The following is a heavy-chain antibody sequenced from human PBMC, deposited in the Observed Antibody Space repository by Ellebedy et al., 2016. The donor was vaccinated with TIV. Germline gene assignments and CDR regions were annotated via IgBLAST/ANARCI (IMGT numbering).Heavy chain of an antibody. D-gene: IGHD5-24*01. CDR1: GYTFTIYY. CDR2: INPNSGGT. J-gene: IGHJ3*01. CDR3: ARDGMVTIDNAFDV. Sequence: AASVKVSCKASGYTFTIYYIHWVRQAPGQGLEWMGWINPNSGGTKYAQKLQGWVTMTRDTSINTAYMELNRLRSDDTAVYYCARDGMVTIDNAFDVWGQGTMVTVSS. V-gene: IGHV1-2*04.